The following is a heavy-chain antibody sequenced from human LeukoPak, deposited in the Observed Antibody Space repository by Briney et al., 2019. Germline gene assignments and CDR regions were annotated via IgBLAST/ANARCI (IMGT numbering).Heavy chain of an antibody. CDR1: GFTFSSYA. CDR3: AKKKGQWLVRAYFDY. J-gene: IGHJ4*02. V-gene: IGHV3-23*01. CDR2: ISGSGGST. Sequence: GGSLRLSCAASGFTFSSYAMSWVRQAPGKGLEWVSAISGSGGSTYYADSVKGRFTISRDNSKNTLYLQMNSLRAEDTAVYYCAKKKGQWLVRAYFDYWGQGTLVTVFS. D-gene: IGHD6-19*01.